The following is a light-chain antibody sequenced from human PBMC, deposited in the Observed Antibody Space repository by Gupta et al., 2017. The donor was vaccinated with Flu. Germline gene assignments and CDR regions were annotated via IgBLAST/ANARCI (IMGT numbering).Light chain of an antibody. CDR1: QSISNY. CDR2: DAS. Sequence: EIVLTQSPATLPLSPGEGATLSCRASQSISNYLAWYQQKPGQPPRLLIYDASSRATDIPARFSGSGSGTDFTLTISSLEPEDFAVYYCQQRYNWPPFTFGGGTKVEI. CDR3: QQRYNWPPFT. J-gene: IGKJ4*01. V-gene: IGKV3-11*01.